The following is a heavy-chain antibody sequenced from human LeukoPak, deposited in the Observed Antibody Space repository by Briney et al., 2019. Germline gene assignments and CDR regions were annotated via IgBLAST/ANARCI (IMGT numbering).Heavy chain of an antibody. J-gene: IGHJ3*02. D-gene: IGHD6-25*01. CDR2: IYTSGST. V-gene: IGHV4-4*08. Sequence: SETLSLICAVYGGSFSGYYWSWIRQPPGKGLEWIGRIYTSGSTNYNPSLKSRVTISVDTSKNQFSLKLSSVTAADTAVYYCARERTARDFDIWGQGTMVTVSS. CDR3: ARERTARDFDI. CDR1: GGSFSGYY.